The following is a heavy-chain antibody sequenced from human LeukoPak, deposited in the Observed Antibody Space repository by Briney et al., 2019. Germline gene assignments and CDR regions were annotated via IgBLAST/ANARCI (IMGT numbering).Heavy chain of an antibody. CDR1: GYTLTELS. J-gene: IGHJ6*02. CDR3: ATAGQQLVIPYYYYGMDV. V-gene: IGHV1-24*01. D-gene: IGHD6-13*01. CDR2: FDPEDGET. Sequence: ASVKVSCKVSGYTLTELSMHWVRQAPGKGLEWMGGFDPEDGETIYAQKFQGRVTMTEDTSTDTAYMELSSLRSEDTAVYYCATAGQQLVIPYYYYGMDVWGQGTTVTVSS.